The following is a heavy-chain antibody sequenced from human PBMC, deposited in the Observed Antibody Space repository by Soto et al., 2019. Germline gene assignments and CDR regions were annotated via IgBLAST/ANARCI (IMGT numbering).Heavy chain of an antibody. J-gene: IGHJ5*02. V-gene: IGHV3-23*01. CDR3: AKEARVHIVVVVAATEAFNWFDP. D-gene: IGHD2-15*01. CDR2: ISGSGGST. CDR1: GFTFSSYA. Sequence: PGGSLRLSCAASGFTFSSYAMSWVRQAPGKGLEWVSAISGSGGSTYYADSVKGRFTISRDNSKNTLYLQMNSLRAEDTAVYYCAKEARVHIVVVVAATEAFNWFDPWGQGTLVTVSS.